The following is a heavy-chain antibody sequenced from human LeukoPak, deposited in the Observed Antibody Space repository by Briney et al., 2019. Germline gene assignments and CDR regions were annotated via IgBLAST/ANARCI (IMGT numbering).Heavy chain of an antibody. Sequence: SETLSLTRAVYGGSFSGYYWSWIRQPPGKGLEWIGEINHSGSTNYNPSLKSRVTISVDTSKNQFSLKLSSVTAADTAVYYCARVGYCSGGSCYTESMYYFDYWGQGTLVTVSS. CDR3: ARVGYCSGGSCYTESMYYFDY. V-gene: IGHV4-34*01. J-gene: IGHJ4*02. CDR2: INHSGST. D-gene: IGHD2-15*01. CDR1: GGSFSGYY.